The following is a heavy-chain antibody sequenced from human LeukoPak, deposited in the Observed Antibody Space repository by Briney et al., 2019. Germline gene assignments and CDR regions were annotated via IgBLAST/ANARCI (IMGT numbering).Heavy chain of an antibody. Sequence: SETLSLTCTVSGGSISSYYWSWIRQPPGKGLEWIGYIYYSGSTNYNPSLKSRVTISVDTSKNQFSLKLSSVTAADTAVYYCAATDVTGEDYWGQGTLVTVSS. D-gene: IGHD7-27*01. CDR2: IYYSGST. CDR1: GGSISSYY. V-gene: IGHV4-59*08. J-gene: IGHJ4*02. CDR3: AATDVTGEDY.